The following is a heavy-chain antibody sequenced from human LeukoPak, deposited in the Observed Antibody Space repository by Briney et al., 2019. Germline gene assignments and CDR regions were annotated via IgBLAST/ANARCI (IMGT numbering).Heavy chain of an antibody. J-gene: IGHJ4*02. CDR3: ARGKGGYYYDSSGYHSPDY. CDR1: GGSFSGYY. D-gene: IGHD3-22*01. V-gene: IGHV4-34*01. Sequence: PSETLSLTCAVYGGSFSGYYWSWIRQPPGKGLEWIGEINHSGSTNYNPSLKSRVTISVDTSKNQFSLKLSSVTAADTAVYYCARGKGGYYYDSSGYHSPDYWGQGTLVTVSS. CDR2: INHSGST.